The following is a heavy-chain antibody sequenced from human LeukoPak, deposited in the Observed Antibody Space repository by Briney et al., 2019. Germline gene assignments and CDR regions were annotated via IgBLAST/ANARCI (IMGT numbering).Heavy chain of an antibody. V-gene: IGHV3-7*01. CDR3: ARDLSGVTGYTYGRGIDY. D-gene: IGHD5-18*01. Sequence: GGSLRLSCAASGLTFSSYWMSWVRQAPGKGLEWVANIKKDGSEKYYVDSVKGRFTISRDNAKTSLYLQMNSLRAEDTAVYYCARDLSGVTGYTYGRGIDYWGQGTLVTVSS. CDR2: IKKDGSEK. CDR1: GLTFSSYW. J-gene: IGHJ4*02.